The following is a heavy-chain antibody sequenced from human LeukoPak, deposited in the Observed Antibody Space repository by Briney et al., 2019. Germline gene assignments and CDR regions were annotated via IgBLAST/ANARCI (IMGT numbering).Heavy chain of an antibody. CDR1: GGSTSSGDYY. Sequence: SQTLSLTCTVSGGSTSSGDYYWSWIRQPPGKGLEWIGYIYYSGSTYYNPSLKSRVTISVDTSKNQFSLKLSSVTAADTAVYYCARDPRGPNAFDIWGQGTMVTVSS. CDR3: ARDPRGPNAFDI. V-gene: IGHV4-30-4*01. J-gene: IGHJ3*02. CDR2: IYYSGST.